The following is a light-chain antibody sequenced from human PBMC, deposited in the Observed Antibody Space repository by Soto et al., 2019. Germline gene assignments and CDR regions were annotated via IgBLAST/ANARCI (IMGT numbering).Light chain of an antibody. J-gene: IGKJ1*01. CDR2: AAS. CDR3: QQSYRTPQT. V-gene: IGKV1-39*01. Sequence: DIQMTQSPSSLSASVGDRVTITCRASQSISSYLYWYQQRPGKAPKLLIYAASSLQSGVPSRFSGSGSGTDFTLTISSLQPEDFATYYCQQSYRTPQTFGQGTKVEIK. CDR1: QSISSY.